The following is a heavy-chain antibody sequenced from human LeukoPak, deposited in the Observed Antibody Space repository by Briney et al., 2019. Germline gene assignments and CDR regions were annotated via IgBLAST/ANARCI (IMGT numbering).Heavy chain of an antibody. J-gene: IGHJ5*02. D-gene: IGHD6-13*01. CDR2: ISISSSFI. V-gene: IGHV3-21*01. Sequence: PGGSLTLSCTASGFPFSSYGMNWVRRAPGKGLEWLSSISISSSFIKYADSVKGRFTISRDNARNSLHLRMSSLRVEDTAVYYCTRDPIAASGSGGNWFDPWGQGTLVTVSS. CDR1: GFPFSSYG. CDR3: TRDPIAASGSGGNWFDP.